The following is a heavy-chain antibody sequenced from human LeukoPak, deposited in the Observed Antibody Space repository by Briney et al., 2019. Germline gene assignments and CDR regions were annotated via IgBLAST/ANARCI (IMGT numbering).Heavy chain of an antibody. J-gene: IGHJ4*02. CDR1: GYTFTSYY. Sequence: ASVKVSCKAPGYTFTSYYMHWVRQAPGQGLEWMGIINPSGGSTSYAQKFQGRVTMTRDTSTSTVYMELSSLRSEDTAVYYCASLSGSSPFDYWGQGTLVTVSS. D-gene: IGHD1-26*01. V-gene: IGHV1-46*01. CDR3: ASLSGSSPFDY. CDR2: INPSGGST.